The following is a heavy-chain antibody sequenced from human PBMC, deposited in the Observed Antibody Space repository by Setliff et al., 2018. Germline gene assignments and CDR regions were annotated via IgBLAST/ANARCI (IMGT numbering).Heavy chain of an antibody. CDR2: IPYDGSNK. CDR1: GFTFSSNN. J-gene: IGHJ4*02. Sequence: PGGSLRLSCAASGFTFSSNNMHWVRQAPGKGLEWVAVIPYDGSNKYYADSVKGRFTISRDNSKNTLYLQMNSLRAEDTAVYYCARGSSGWYGLTDYWGQGTLVTVSS. V-gene: IGHV3-30*03. CDR3: ARGSSGWYGLTDY. D-gene: IGHD6-19*01.